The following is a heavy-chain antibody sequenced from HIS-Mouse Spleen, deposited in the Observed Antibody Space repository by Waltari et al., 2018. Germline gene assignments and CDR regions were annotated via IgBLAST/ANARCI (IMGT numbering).Heavy chain of an antibody. J-gene: IGHJ2*01. CDR3: ARDSNWGTYWYFDL. Sequence: QVQLVQSGAEVKKPGASVKVSCKASGYTFTGYYMHWVRQAPGQGLECMGRINPNSGGTNYAQKVQGRVTMTRDTSISTAYMELSRLRSDDTAVYYCARDSNWGTYWYFDLWGRGTLVTVSS. CDR2: INPNSGGT. D-gene: IGHD7-27*01. CDR1: GYTFTGYY. V-gene: IGHV1-2*02.